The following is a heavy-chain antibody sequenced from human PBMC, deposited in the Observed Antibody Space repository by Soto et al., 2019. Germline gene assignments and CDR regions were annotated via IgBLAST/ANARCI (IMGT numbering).Heavy chain of an antibody. Sequence: ETLSLTCTVSGGSVSSGSYYWSWIRQPPGKGLEWIGYIYYSGSTNYNPSLKSRVTISVDTSKNQFSLKLSSVTAADTAVYYCARDRYDFWSGPGSIFDYWGQGTLVTVSS. CDR1: GGSVSSGSYY. D-gene: IGHD3-3*01. CDR3: ARDRYDFWSGPGSIFDY. J-gene: IGHJ4*02. V-gene: IGHV4-61*01. CDR2: IYYSGST.